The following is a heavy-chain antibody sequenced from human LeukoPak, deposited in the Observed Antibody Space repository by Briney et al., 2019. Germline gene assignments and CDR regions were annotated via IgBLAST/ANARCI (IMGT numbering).Heavy chain of an antibody. CDR3: AAKVRGIAEGDFDI. CDR1: GYTFTGYY. V-gene: IGHV1-24*01. CDR2: FDPEDGET. J-gene: IGHJ3*02. D-gene: IGHD3-10*01. Sequence: GASVKVSCKASGYTFTGYYMHWVRQAPGKGREWMGGFDPEDGETIYAQKFQGRVTMTEDTSTDTAYMELSSLRPEDTAVYYCAAKVRGIAEGDFDIWGQGTMVTVSS.